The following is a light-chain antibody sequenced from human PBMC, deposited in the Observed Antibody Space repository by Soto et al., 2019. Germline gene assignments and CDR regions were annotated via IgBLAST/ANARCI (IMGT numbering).Light chain of an antibody. V-gene: IGKV3-20*01. CDR3: QQYADSPRT. Sequence: LTQSPDTLSLSPGERATLSCRASQSVGKNFLAWYQQKAGQAPRFLIHGASRRATGIPDRFSGSGSGTDFTLTISRLEPEDFAVYYCQQYADSPRTFGQGTKVEIK. CDR1: QSVGKNF. CDR2: GAS. J-gene: IGKJ1*01.